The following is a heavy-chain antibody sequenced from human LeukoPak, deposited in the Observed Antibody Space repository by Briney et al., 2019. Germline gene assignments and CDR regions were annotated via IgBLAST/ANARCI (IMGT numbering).Heavy chain of an antibody. D-gene: IGHD3-10*01. V-gene: IGHV3-53*01. CDR2: IYRGGST. CDR3: ARDSYGSGNYYMGDAFDI. CDR1: GFSVSSNY. J-gene: IGHJ3*02. Sequence: GGSLRLSCAASGFSVSSNYMNWVRQAPGTGLEWVSAIYRGGSTYYADSVKGRFTISRDNSKNTVYLQMNSLRDDDTAVYYCARDSYGSGNYYMGDAFDIWGQGTMVTVSS.